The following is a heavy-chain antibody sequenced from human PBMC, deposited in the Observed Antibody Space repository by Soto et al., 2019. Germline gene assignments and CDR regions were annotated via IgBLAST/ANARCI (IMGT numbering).Heavy chain of an antibody. V-gene: IGHV4-4*02. CDR3: ARSAGWYAVHS. CDR2: IHHSGST. Sequence: QVQLQESGPGLVKPSGTLSLTCAVSAVSISSGSFWGWVRQPSGKGLEWIGDIHHSGSTNYNPSLKSRVTIAVDTSKNHFSLKLNSVTAADTAVYYCARSAGWYAVHSWGQGILVIVSS. CDR1: AVSISSGSF. D-gene: IGHD6-19*01. J-gene: IGHJ4*02.